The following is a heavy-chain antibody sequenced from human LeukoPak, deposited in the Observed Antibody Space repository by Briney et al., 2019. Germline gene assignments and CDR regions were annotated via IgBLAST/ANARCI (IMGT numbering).Heavy chain of an antibody. D-gene: IGHD3-3*01. Sequence: PGGSLRLSCAASGFTFSSYAMSWVRRAPGKGLEWVSAISGSGGSTYYADSVKGRFTISRDNSKNTLYLQMNSLRAEDTAVYYCAKDPLEVFGVVIKPLWGRGTLVTVSS. V-gene: IGHV3-23*01. CDR2: ISGSGGST. CDR1: GFTFSSYA. CDR3: AKDPLEVFGVVIKPL. J-gene: IGHJ4*02.